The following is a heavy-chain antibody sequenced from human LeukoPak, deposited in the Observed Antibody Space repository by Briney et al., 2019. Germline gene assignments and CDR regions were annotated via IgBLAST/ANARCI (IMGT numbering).Heavy chain of an antibody. D-gene: IGHD6-13*01. V-gene: IGHV4-34*01. CDR3: ARDPAAASLGYYYYYMDV. Sequence: SETLSLTCAVYGGSFSGYYWSWIRQPPGKGLEWIGEINHSGSTNYNPSLKSRVTISVDTSKNQFSLKLSSVTAADTAVYYCARDPAAASLGYYYYYMDVWGKGTTVTVSS. CDR1: GGSFSGYY. J-gene: IGHJ6*03. CDR2: INHSGST.